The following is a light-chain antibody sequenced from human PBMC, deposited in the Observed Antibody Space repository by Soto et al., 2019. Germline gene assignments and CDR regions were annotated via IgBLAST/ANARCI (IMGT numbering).Light chain of an antibody. CDR1: QSISSSY. J-gene: IGKJ2*01. CDR2: GAS. Sequence: EIVITQSPATLSLSPGERATLSCGASQSISSSYLAWYQQKPCQAPRLLIYGASRRATGIPDRFSGRESGTDFTLTITTLEPEDSAVYFCQQYASSPYTFGQGTKVDIK. CDR3: QQYASSPYT. V-gene: IGKV3-20*01.